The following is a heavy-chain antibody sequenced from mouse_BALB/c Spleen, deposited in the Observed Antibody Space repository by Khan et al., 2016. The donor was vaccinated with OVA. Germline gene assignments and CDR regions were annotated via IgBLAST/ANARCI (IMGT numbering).Heavy chain of an antibody. D-gene: IGHD2-12*01. V-gene: IGHV1S126*01. CDR2: TDPSTGEP. Sequence: QVQLQQPGPELVRPGASVKMSCKPSGHTFTSFCMHWVKQRPGQGLDWQGMTDPSTGEPRLHQKFKDKATFHVDQSSTPAYMPLRRLPSDDSAAAYWARGGYDSPFAYWRRATVVTVSA. CDR1: GHTFTSFC. CDR3: ARGGYDSPFAY. J-gene: IGHJ3*01.